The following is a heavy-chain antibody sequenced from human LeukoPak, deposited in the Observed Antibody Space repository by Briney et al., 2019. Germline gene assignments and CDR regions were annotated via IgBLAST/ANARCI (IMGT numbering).Heavy chain of an antibody. CDR1: GYTFTGYY. CDR2: INPNSGGT. CDR3: ARESYSSSWPMYYHYMDV. D-gene: IGHD6-13*01. V-gene: IGHV1-2*02. J-gene: IGHJ6*03. Sequence: ASVKVSCKASGYTFTGYYMHWVRQAPGQGLEWMGWINPNSGGTNYAQKFQGRVTMTRDTSISTAYMELSRLRSDDTAVYYCARESYSSSWPMYYHYMDVWGKGTTVTVSS.